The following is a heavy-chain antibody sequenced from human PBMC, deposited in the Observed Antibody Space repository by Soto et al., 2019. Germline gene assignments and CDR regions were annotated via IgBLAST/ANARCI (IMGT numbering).Heavy chain of an antibody. CDR2: IYTSGTA. CDR1: GGSLSGHF. Sequence: SETLYLTCSVSGGSLSGHFWTWIRQPAGKGLEWIGRIYTSGTATYNPSLKSRVRLSIDTSKNQVSLSLTSVTAADTAVYYCAREVVRPGHSDPSGPGALVTVSS. D-gene: IGHD3-10*01. CDR3: AREVVRPGHSDP. V-gene: IGHV4-4*07. J-gene: IGHJ5*02.